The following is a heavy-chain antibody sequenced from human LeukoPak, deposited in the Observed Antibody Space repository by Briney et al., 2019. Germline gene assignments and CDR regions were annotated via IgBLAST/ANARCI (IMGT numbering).Heavy chain of an antibody. CDR3: ARDSPYYGSGINDYYYGMDV. Sequence: GGSLRLSCAASGFTFSSNYMSWVRQAPGKGLEWVSVIYSGGSTYYADSVKGRFTISRDSSKNTLYLQMNSLRAEDTAVYYCARDSPYYGSGINDYYYGMDVWGQGTTVTVSS. J-gene: IGHJ6*02. CDR2: IYSGGST. D-gene: IGHD3-10*01. V-gene: IGHV3-53*01. CDR1: GFTFSSNY.